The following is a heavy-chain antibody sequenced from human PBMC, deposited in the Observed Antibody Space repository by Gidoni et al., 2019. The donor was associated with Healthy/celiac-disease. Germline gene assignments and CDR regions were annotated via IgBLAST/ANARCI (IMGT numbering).Heavy chain of an antibody. CDR2: ISNDGSNK. CDR3: VKGGDYDFWSGYYTPRAFDI. J-gene: IGHJ3*02. Sequence: QVQLVESGGGVVQPGRSLRLSCAASGFTFSSYAMHWVRQAPGKGLEWGAVISNDGSNKYYADSVKGRFTISRDNSKNTLYLQMNSLRAEDTAVYYCVKGGDYDFWSGYYTPRAFDIWSQGTMVTVSS. CDR1: GFTFSSYA. V-gene: IGHV3-30-3*02. D-gene: IGHD3-3*01.